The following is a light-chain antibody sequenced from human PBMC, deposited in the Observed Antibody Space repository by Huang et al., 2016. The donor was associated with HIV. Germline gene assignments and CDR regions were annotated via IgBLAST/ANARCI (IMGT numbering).Light chain of an antibody. CDR1: QSIGN. J-gene: IGKJ1*01. Sequence: EIVVTQSPVTLSASPGETVTLSCRASQSIGNLAGYQQKPGQAPRLLIYGASTRVIGIPDRFSGSGSGTEFTLTISSLQSEDFAVYFCQQYNSWPPWTFGQGTKVDIK. CDR3: QQYNSWPPWT. CDR2: GAS. V-gene: IGKV3-15*01.